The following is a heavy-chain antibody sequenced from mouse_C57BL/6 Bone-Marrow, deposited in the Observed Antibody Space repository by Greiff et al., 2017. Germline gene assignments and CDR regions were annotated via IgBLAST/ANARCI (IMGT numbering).Heavy chain of an antibody. CDR2: IYPGNSDT. CDR1: GYTFTSYW. J-gene: IGHJ2*01. D-gene: IGHD1-1*01. V-gene: IGHV1-5*01. Sequence: VQLQQSGTVLARPGASVKMSCKTSGYTFTSYWMHWVKQRPGQGLEWIGAIYPGNSDTSYNQKFKGKAKLTAATSASTAYMELSSLTNEDSAVYYCTRSGLFITTVVANDVWGKGTTLTVSS. CDR3: TRSGLFITTVVANDV.